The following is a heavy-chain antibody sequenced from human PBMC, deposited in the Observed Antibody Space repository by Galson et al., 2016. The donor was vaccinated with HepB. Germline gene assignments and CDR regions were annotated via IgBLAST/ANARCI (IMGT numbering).Heavy chain of an antibody. Sequence: TLSLTCTVSGGYIRNSDYFWTWIRQPARKQPEWIGRIYANGNANYESSLKSRVSISVDTANNQFSLNVWPVSAADTAVYYCASGEAGVGVPGRNWFDVWGRGLLVTVSS. CDR3: ASGEAGVGVPGRNWFDV. J-gene: IGHJ5*02. CDR2: IYANGNA. CDR1: GGYIRNSDYF. V-gene: IGHV4-61*02. D-gene: IGHD3-3*01.